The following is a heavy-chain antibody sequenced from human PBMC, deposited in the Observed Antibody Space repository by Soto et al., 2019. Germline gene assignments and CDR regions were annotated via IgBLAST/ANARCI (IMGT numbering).Heavy chain of an antibody. Sequence: GASVKFSCKASGGIFRTYAISWVRQAPGQGLEWMGAIIPILGRAKYAQEFQGRVTMTTDTSTSTAYMELRSLRSDDTAVYYCARDWAVLYGSGLPSYWGQGTLVTVSS. V-gene: IGHV1-69*10. J-gene: IGHJ4*02. D-gene: IGHD3-10*01. CDR3: ARDWAVLYGSGLPSY. CDR2: IIPILGRA. CDR1: GGIFRTYA.